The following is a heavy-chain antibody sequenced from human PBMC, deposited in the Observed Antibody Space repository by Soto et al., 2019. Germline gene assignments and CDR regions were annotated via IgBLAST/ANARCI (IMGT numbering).Heavy chain of an antibody. J-gene: IGHJ4*02. Sequence: VVSQRTSGAASGFTFSSYAMSWVRQAPGKGLKWISSISGSGTSTYYADSVKGRFTISRDNSKNTMYLQMNSLRAEDTALYFCAKENTPDYGDYVDYWGQGTLVTVSS. CDR3: AKENTPDYGDYVDY. D-gene: IGHD4-17*01. CDR1: GFTFSSYA. V-gene: IGHV3-23*01. CDR2: ISGSGTST.